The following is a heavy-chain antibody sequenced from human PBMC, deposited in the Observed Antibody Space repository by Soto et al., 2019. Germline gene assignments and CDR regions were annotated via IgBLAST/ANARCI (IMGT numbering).Heavy chain of an antibody. V-gene: IGHV3-33*01. CDR1: GFTFSSYG. Sequence: QVQLVESGGGVVQPGRSLRLSCAASGFTFSSYGMHWVRQAPGKGLEWVAVIWYDGSNKYYADSVKGRFTISRDNSKNTLYLQMNSLRSEDTAVYYCARDEERYDFWSGYYTPDYWGQGTLVTVSS. J-gene: IGHJ4*02. CDR2: IWYDGSNK. CDR3: ARDEERYDFWSGYYTPDY. D-gene: IGHD3-3*01.